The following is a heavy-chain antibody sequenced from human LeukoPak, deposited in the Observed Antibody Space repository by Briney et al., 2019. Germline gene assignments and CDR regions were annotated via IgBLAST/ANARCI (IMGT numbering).Heavy chain of an antibody. V-gene: IGHV1-2*02. CDR3: ERDERRASFHP. CDR1: GYTFTGYY. Sequence: GASVKVSCKASGYTFTGYYMHWVRQAPAQELEWMGWINPNSGGKNYEKKFQGRVIMDRDTSINTAYMELIRLRSDHTAVYYCERDERRASFHPWGQGTLVTVSS. CDR2: INPNSGGK. J-gene: IGHJ5*02.